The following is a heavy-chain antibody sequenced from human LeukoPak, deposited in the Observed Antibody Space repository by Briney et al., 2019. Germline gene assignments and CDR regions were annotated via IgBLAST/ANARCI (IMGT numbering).Heavy chain of an antibody. D-gene: IGHD4-17*01. J-gene: IGHJ4*02. CDR3: ARGHDYGDYGTPIDY. V-gene: IGHV1-2*02. CDR2: INPNSGGT. CDR1: GYTFTGYY. Sequence: GASVKVSCKASGYTFTGYYMHWVRRAPGQGLEWMGWINPNSGGTNYAQKFQGRVTMTRDTSISTAYMELSRLRSDDTAVYYCARGHDYGDYGTPIDYWGQGTLVTVSS.